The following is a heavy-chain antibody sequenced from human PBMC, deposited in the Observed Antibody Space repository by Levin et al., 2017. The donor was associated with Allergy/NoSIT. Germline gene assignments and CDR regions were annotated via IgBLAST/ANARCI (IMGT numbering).Heavy chain of an antibody. D-gene: IGHD5-24*01. V-gene: IGHV3-53*01. CDR2: IYTAGNT. Sequence: PGGSLRLSCAASEFTVSTNYITWVRQAPGKGLEWLSVIYTAGNTYYADSVKGRFTISRDNSKNTVYLQMISLRAEDTAVYYCARSLKRYLAVDLWGQGTLVTVSS. CDR1: EFTVSTNY. CDR3: ARSLKRYLAVDL. J-gene: IGHJ5*02.